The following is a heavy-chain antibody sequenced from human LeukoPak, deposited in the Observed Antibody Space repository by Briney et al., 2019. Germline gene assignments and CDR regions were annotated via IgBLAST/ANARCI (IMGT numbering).Heavy chain of an antibody. Sequence: SETLSLTCTVSGGSISSYYWSWIRQPPGKGLERIGYIYYSGSTNYNPSLKSRVTISVDTSKNQFSLKLSSVTAADTAVYYCARNDFWSGYSPYFDYWGQGTLVTVSS. CDR2: IYYSGST. D-gene: IGHD3-3*01. CDR3: ARNDFWSGYSPYFDY. CDR1: GGSISSYY. V-gene: IGHV4-59*01. J-gene: IGHJ4*02.